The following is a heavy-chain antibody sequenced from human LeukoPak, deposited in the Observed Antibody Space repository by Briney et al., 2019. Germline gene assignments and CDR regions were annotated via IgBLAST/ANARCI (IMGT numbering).Heavy chain of an antibody. CDR2: ISSSGSTI. D-gene: IGHD6-13*01. CDR1: GFTFSSYE. J-gene: IGHJ6*04. CDR3: ARDMGIAAVGIDL. Sequence: GGSLRLSCAASGFTFSSYEMNWVRQAPGKGLEWVSYISSSGSTIYYADSVKGRFTISRDNAKNSLYLQMNSLRTEDTAVYYCARDMGIAAVGIDLWGKGTTVTVSS. V-gene: IGHV3-48*03.